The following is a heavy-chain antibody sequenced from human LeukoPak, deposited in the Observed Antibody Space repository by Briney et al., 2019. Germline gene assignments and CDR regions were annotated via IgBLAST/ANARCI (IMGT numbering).Heavy chain of an antibody. V-gene: IGHV3-23*01. J-gene: IGHJ4*02. CDR2: ISERGGST. CDR1: GISLSNYA. Sequence: GGSLRLSCAVSGISLSNYAMTWVRQAPGKGLEWVSYISERGGSTTYADSVKGLFTISRDNSKNTLYLQMNSLRAEDTAVYYCASASDYRGQGTLVTVAS. CDR3: ASASDY.